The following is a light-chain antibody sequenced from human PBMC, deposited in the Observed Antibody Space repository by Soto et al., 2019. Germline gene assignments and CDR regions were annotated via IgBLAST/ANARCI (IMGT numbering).Light chain of an antibody. CDR3: MQRMKFPLT. J-gene: IGKJ4*01. CDR2: MLS. Sequence: VFTQSPSSLPVIPGQAASISCSSSQSLFDRDDDKTYLDWYLQRPGQTPQLLIYMLSHRASGVPDRFSGSGSDTDFTLKISRVEPEDVGVYYCMQRMKFPLTFGGGTKVDIK. CDR1: QSLFDRDDDKTY. V-gene: IGKV2-40*01.